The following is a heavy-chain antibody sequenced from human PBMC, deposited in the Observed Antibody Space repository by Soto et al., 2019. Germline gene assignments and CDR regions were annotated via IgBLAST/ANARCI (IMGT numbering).Heavy chain of an antibody. J-gene: IGHJ6*02. V-gene: IGHV1-18*01. Sequence: QVQLVQSGDEVKKPGASVKVSCKASGYIFVNYGLAWVRQAPRQGLEWMGWISPYTGNTHSASKVQGRLTMTTDTSTSTAYMDLGSRTSDDTAVYYCVMVDNYVTPTPQDVWGQGTTVTVSS. CDR3: VMVDNYVTPTPQDV. CDR2: ISPYTGNT. CDR1: GYIFVNYG. D-gene: IGHD3-16*01.